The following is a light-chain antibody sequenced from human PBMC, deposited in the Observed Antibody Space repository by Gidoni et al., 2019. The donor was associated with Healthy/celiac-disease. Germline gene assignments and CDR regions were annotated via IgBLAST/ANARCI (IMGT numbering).Light chain of an antibody. CDR2: EVS. V-gene: IGLV2-14*01. CDR1: SSDVGGYNY. J-gene: IGLJ1*01. CDR3: SSYTSSSIYV. Sequence: TISCTGTSSDVGGYNYVSWYQQHPGKAPKLMIYEVSNRPSGVPDRFSGSKSGNTASLTISGLQAEDEADYYCSSYTSSSIYVFGTGTKVTVL.